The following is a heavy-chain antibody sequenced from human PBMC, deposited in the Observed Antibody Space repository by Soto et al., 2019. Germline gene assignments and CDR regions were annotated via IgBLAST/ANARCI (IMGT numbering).Heavy chain of an antibody. J-gene: IGHJ4*02. Sequence: SETLSLTCIVSGGSIRSYYWSWIRQPPGKGLEWIGNIYYSGSTNYNPSRKSRVSISVGTSKNQFSLKLSSATAADTAVYYCTRVGGYYGDYPNFDYWGQGALVTVSS. CDR1: GGSIRSYY. CDR2: IYYSGST. V-gene: IGHV4-59*01. CDR3: TRVGGYYGDYPNFDY. D-gene: IGHD4-17*01.